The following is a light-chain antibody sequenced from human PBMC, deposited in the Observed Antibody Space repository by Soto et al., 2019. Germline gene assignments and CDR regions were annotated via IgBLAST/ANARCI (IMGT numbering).Light chain of an antibody. CDR2: QDS. CDR3: QAWDSSGV. Sequence: SSELTQPPSVSGSPGQTASITCSGDKLGDRYACWYQQKPGQSPVLVIYQDSKRPSGIPERFSGSNSGNTATLTISGTQAMDEADYYCQAWDSSGVFGGGTKLTVL. CDR1: KLGDRY. J-gene: IGLJ2*01. V-gene: IGLV3-1*01.